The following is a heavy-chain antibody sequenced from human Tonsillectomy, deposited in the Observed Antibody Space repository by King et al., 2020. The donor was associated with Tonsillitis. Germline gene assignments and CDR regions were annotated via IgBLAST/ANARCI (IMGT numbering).Heavy chain of an antibody. V-gene: IGHV3-48*01. CDR2: ISSSSSTI. CDR1: GFTFSSYS. J-gene: IGHJ1*01. Sequence: LVESGGGLVQPGGSLRLSCAASGFTFSSYSMNWVRQAPGKGLEWVSYISSSSSTIYYADSVKGRFTISRDNAKNSLYLQMNSLRAEDTAVYYCARDRGYYDSSGYLDVEYFQHWGQGTLVTVSS. CDR3: ARDRGYYDSSGYLDVEYFQH. D-gene: IGHD3-22*01.